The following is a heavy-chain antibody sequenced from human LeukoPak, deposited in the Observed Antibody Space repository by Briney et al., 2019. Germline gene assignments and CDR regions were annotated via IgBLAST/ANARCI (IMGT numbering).Heavy chain of an antibody. CDR3: ARGFLEWSNLDAFGI. CDR1: GGSINSYY. Sequence: SETLSLTCTVSGGSINSYYWSWIRQPPGKGLEWIGYIYYSGSTKYNPSLKSRVTFSVDTSKNQFSLNLSSVTAADTAVYYCARGFLEWSNLDAFGIWGQGTMVTVSS. D-gene: IGHD3-3*01. V-gene: IGHV4-59*01. CDR2: IYYSGST. J-gene: IGHJ3*02.